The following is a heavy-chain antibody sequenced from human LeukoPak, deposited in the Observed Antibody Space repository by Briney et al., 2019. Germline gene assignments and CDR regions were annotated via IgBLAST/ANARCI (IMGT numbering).Heavy chain of an antibody. V-gene: IGHV3-21*01. CDR2: ISTSSSYI. Sequence: GGSLRLSCAASGFTFNKYTMNWVRQAPGKGLEWVSSISTSSSYIYYADSVKGRFTISRDNAKNSLYLQMNGLRAEDTAAYYCMRGATDTTRWFDPWGQGTLVTVSS. CDR1: GFTFNKYT. J-gene: IGHJ5*02. D-gene: IGHD1-7*01. CDR3: MRGATDTTRWFDP.